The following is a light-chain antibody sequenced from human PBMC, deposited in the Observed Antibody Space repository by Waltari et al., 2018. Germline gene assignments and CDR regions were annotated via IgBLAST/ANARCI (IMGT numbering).Light chain of an antibody. CDR3: QQYGSSRM. CDR2: GAS. J-gene: IGKJ1*01. V-gene: IGKV3-20*01. CDR1: QSVSSNY. Sequence: EIVLTQSPGTLSLSPGERATLPCRASQSVSSNYLAWYPQKPGQAPRLLSYGASSRATGIPDRFSGSGSGTDFTLTISRLEPEDFAVYYWQQYGSSRMFGQGTKVEIK.